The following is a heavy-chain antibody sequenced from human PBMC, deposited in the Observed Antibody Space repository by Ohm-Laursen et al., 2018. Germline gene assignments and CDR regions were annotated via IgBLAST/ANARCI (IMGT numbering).Heavy chain of an antibody. Sequence: ASVKVSCKASGYTFTGYYMHWVRQAPGQGLEWMGWINPNSGGTNYAQKFQSRVTMTRDTSISTAYMELSRLRSDDTAVYYCARVGVANYYYYYGMDVWGQGTTVTVSS. CDR2: INPNSGGT. CDR3: ARVGVANYYYYYGMDV. J-gene: IGHJ6*02. CDR1: GYTFTGYY. D-gene: IGHD3-16*01. V-gene: IGHV1-2*02.